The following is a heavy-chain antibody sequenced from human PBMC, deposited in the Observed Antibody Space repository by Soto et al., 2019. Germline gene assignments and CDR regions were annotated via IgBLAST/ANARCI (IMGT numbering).Heavy chain of an antibody. D-gene: IGHD3-3*01. CDR3: ARLTTKPSNTGGYYYYMDV. CDR1: GDSVSSYY. CDR2: MHYSGST. Sequence: SETLSLTCTVSGDSVSSYYWSWIRLPPGKGLEWIGYMHYSGSTNYNPSLKSRVTMSVDTSKNQFSLNLSSVTAADTAVYYCARLTTKPSNTGGYYYYMDVWGKGTTVTVS. J-gene: IGHJ6*03. V-gene: IGHV4-59*08.